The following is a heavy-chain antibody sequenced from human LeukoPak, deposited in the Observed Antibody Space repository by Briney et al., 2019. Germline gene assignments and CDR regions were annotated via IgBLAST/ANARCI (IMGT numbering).Heavy chain of an antibody. CDR3: ARDPTTVTKGLDI. CDR2: ISYIGST. Sequence: PSETLSLTCTVSGGSFSSHYWSWIRQPPGKGLEWIGYISYIGSTNYNPSLKSRVTISVDTSKNQFSLELSSVTAADTAVYYCARDPTTVTKGLDIWGRGTMVTVSS. V-gene: IGHV4-59*11. D-gene: IGHD4-17*01. J-gene: IGHJ3*02. CDR1: GGSFSSHY.